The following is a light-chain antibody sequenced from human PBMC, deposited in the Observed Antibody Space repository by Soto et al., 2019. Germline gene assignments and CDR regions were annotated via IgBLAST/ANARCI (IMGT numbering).Light chain of an antibody. V-gene: IGKV1-5*01. Sequence: DIQMTQGPPSLCPSVGDSVTLTCRASRSLRDWLAWYQQKPGKAPELLILDASNLKSGVSSRFSGSGSGTEFTLTISRLEPEDFAVYYCQQSGSSVTFGPGTNVEI. J-gene: IGKJ4*02. CDR3: QQSGSSVT. CDR1: RSLRDW. CDR2: DAS.